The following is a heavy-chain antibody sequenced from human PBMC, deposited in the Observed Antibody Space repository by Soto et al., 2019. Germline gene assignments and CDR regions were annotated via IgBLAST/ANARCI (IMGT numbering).Heavy chain of an antibody. V-gene: IGHV3-30-3*01. D-gene: IGHD3-10*01. CDR1: GFTFSSYA. Sequence: GGSLRLSCAASGFTFSSYAMHWVRQAPGKGLEWVAVISYDGSNKYYADSVKGRFTISRDNSKNTLYLQMNILRAEDTVLFFCARKRITMVRGVRYFDYWGQGTLVTVSS. CDR2: ISYDGSNK. J-gene: IGHJ4*02. CDR3: ARKRITMVRGVRYFDY.